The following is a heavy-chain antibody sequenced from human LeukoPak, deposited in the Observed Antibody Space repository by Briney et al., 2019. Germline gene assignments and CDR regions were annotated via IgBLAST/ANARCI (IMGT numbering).Heavy chain of an antibody. Sequence: GGSLRLSCAASGFTFGRSAMHWVRQGPGKGLEWVAYIAHHGNNKYYADSVKGRFTISRDNSKRTLYLQMNSLRVDDTAVYYCAKDGSWSCTDWGQGTLVTVSS. D-gene: IGHD2-8*02. J-gene: IGHJ4*02. CDR1: GFTFGRSA. CDR3: AKDGSWSCTD. CDR2: IAHHGNNK. V-gene: IGHV3-30*02.